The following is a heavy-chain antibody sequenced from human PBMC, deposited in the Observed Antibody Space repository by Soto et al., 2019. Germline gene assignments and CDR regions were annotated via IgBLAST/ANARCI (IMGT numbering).Heavy chain of an antibody. CDR1: GYTFTSYG. J-gene: IGHJ6*02. Sequence: QVQLVQSGAEVKKPGASVKVSCKASGYTFTSYGISWVRQAPGQGLEWMGWISAYNGNTNYAQKLQGRVTMTTDTSTSTAYMELRSLRSDDTAVYYCAREDIVLIAGQVYYYGMDVWGQGTTVTVSS. CDR2: ISAYNGNT. CDR3: AREDIVLIAGQVYYYGMDV. V-gene: IGHV1-18*01. D-gene: IGHD2-8*01.